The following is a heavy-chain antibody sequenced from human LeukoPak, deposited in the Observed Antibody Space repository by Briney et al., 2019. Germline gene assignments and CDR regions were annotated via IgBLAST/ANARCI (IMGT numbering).Heavy chain of an antibody. J-gene: IGHJ4*02. CDR3: AVGELSAYYFDY. V-gene: IGHV4-39*01. CDR1: GASISRSSYY. D-gene: IGHD3-10*01. Sequence: SETLSLTCTVSGASISRSSYYWGWIRQPPGKGLEWIGSIYYSGSTYYNPSLKSRVTISVDTSKNQFSLKLSFVTAADTAVYYCAVGELSAYYFDYWGQGTLVTVSS. CDR2: IYYSGST.